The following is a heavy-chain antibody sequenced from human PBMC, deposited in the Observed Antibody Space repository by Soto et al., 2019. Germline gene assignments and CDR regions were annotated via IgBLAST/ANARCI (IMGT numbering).Heavy chain of an antibody. CDR1: GGSISSGDYY. V-gene: IGHV4-30-4*01. Sequence: SETLSLTCTVSGGSISSGDYYWNWIRQPPGKDLEWIGYIYYSGTAYYNPSLQSRVTMSVDTSKNQFSLQLSSVTAADTAVYYCARALNEYYHDSNPYYYFDSWGQGTMVTVYS. J-gene: IGHJ4*02. CDR2: IYYSGTA. D-gene: IGHD3-22*01. CDR3: ARALNEYYHDSNPYYYFDS.